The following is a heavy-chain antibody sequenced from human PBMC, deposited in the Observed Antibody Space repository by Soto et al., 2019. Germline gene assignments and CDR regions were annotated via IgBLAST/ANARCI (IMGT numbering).Heavy chain of an antibody. Sequence: PGGSLRLSCAASGFTLSDYYMSWIRQAPGKGLEWVSSISGSGSYRTYADSVKGRFSISRDDAKKSLYLQMSSLRAEDTAIYFCARMADGYNYHFDYWGQGTLVTVSS. V-gene: IGHV3-11*06. CDR3: ARMADGYNYHFDY. J-gene: IGHJ4*02. CDR2: ISGSGSYR. D-gene: IGHD5-12*01. CDR1: GFTLSDYY.